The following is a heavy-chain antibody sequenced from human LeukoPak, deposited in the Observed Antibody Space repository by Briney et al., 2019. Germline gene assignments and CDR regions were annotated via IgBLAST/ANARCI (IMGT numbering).Heavy chain of an antibody. Sequence: SVKVSCKASGYTFTSYYMHWVRQAPGQGLEWMGGIIPIFGTANYAQKFQGRVTITADESTNTAYMELSSLRSEDTAVYYCARDSSSWYPWFDPWGQGTLVTVSS. V-gene: IGHV1-69*13. J-gene: IGHJ5*02. D-gene: IGHD6-13*01. CDR3: ARDSSSWYPWFDP. CDR1: GYTFTSYY. CDR2: IIPIFGTA.